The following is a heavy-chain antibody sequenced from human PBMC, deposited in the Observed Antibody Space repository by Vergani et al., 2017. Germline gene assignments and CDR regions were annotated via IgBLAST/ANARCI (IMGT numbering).Heavy chain of an antibody. CDR3: AKGGFVGKNVMYV. CDR2: ISYDGSNK. D-gene: IGHD1-26*01. V-gene: IGHV3-30*18. J-gene: IGHJ6*02. CDR1: GFTFSSYG. Sequence: QVQLVESGGGAVQPGRSLRLSCAASGFTFSSYGMHWVRQAPGKGLEWVAVISYDGSNKYYADSVKSRFTISRYNSKNTLYLQMNSLGAEDTAVYYCAKGGFVGKNVMYVCGQGTTVTVS.